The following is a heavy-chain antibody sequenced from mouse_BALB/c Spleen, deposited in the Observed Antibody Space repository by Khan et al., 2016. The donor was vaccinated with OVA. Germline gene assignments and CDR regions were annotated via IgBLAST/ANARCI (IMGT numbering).Heavy chain of an antibody. CDR1: GFTFSDYY. CDR2: ISDGGTYT. V-gene: IGHV5-4*02. D-gene: IGHD2-13*01. CDR3: VRSYYGDPFAY. J-gene: IGHJ3*01. Sequence: EVELVESGGGLVKPGGSLTLSCAASGFTFSDYYMYWVRQTPEKRLEWVATISDGGTYTYYPDSVKGRFHIPRDGAEDNLYLQMSSLKAGDTAIDYCVRSYYGDPFAYWGQGTLLTVSA.